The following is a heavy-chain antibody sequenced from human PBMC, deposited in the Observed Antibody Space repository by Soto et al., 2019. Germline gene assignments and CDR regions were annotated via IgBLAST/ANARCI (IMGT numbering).Heavy chain of an antibody. CDR2: ISYDGSNK. V-gene: IGHV3-30*18. CDR3: AKVGDGYNYGYYFDY. Sequence: LRLSCAASGFTFSGYGMHWVRQAPGKGLEWVAVISYDGSNKYYADSVKGRFTISRDNSKNTLYLQMNSLRAEDTAVYYCAKVGDGYNYGYYFDYSGQGTMVTVSS. CDR1: GFTFSGYG. J-gene: IGHJ4*02. D-gene: IGHD5-12*01.